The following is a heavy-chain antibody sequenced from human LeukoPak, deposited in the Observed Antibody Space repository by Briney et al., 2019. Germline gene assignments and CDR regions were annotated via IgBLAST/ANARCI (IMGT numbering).Heavy chain of an antibody. V-gene: IGHV5-51*01. J-gene: IGHJ6*02. CDR3: ARGAAGTTPDYYYFGLDV. CDR1: GYRFTDYW. Sequence: GESLKISCKGPGYRFTDYWIGWVRQMPGKGLEWMGIIYPGDSDTRHSPSFQGQVTISADKSINTAHLQWSSLKASDTAMYYCARGAAGTTPDYYYFGLDVWGQGTTVRVSS. CDR2: IYPGDSDT. D-gene: IGHD1-7*01.